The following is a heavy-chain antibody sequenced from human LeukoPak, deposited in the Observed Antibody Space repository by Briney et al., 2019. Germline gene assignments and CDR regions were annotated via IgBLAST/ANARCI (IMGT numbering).Heavy chain of an antibody. CDR3: ARDAPPYDYVWGSYRYPFDY. D-gene: IGHD3-16*02. V-gene: IGHV3-21*01. CDR2: ISSSSTYI. J-gene: IGHJ4*02. Sequence: GGSLRLSCAASGFTFSTYSMNWVRQAPGKGLEWVSSISSSSTYIYYADSVKGRFTISRDNAKNSLYLQMNSLRAEDTAVYYCARDAPPYDYVWGSYRYPFDYWGQGTLVTVSS. CDR1: GFTFSTYS.